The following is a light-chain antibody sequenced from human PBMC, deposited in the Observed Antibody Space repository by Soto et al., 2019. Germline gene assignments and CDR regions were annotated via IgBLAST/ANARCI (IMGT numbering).Light chain of an antibody. CDR3: MQPLQSWK. V-gene: IGKV2-28*01. Sequence: DTVMTQSPLSLTVNPGEPSSISCMSSRSLLKANGYTYFHWYLQKPGQSPQLLIYLGSNRASGVPDRFSGSGSGTDFTLKISRVEAEDVGVYYCMQPLQSWKFGQGTKVAIK. CDR2: LGS. CDR1: RSLLKANGYTY. J-gene: IGKJ1*01.